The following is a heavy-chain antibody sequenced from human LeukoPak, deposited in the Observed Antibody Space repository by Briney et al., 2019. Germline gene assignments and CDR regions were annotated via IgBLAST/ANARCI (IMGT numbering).Heavy chain of an antibody. J-gene: IGHJ3*02. V-gene: IGHV3-33*01. CDR1: GFTFSSYG. CDR2: IWYDGSNK. CDR3: ARDSSRYCSSTSCYGAFDI. D-gene: IGHD2-2*01. Sequence: GRSLRLSCAASGFTFSSYGMHWVRQAPGKGLEWVAVIWYDGSNKYYADSVKGRFTISRDNSKNTLYLQMNSLRAGDTAVYYCARDSSRYCSSTSCYGAFDIWGQGTMVTVSS.